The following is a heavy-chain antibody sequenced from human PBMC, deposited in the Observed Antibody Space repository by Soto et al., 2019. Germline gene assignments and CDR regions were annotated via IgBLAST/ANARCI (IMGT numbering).Heavy chain of an antibody. CDR2: IYYSGST. CDR3: ARRYGSAFDI. J-gene: IGHJ3*02. D-gene: IGHD3-10*01. Sequence: QVQLQESGPGLVKPSETLSLTCTVSGGSISSYYWSWIRQPPGKGLEWIGYIYYSGSTNYNPSLXSXVXIXXDTSKNQFSLKLSSVTAADTAVYYCARRYGSAFDIWGQGTMVTVSS. V-gene: IGHV4-59*01. CDR1: GGSISSYY.